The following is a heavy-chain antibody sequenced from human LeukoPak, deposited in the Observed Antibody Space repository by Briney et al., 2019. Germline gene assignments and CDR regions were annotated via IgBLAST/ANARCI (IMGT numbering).Heavy chain of an antibody. Sequence: SETLSLTCAVYGGSFSGYYWSWIRQPPGKGLERIGEINHSGSTNYNPSLKSRVTISVDTSKNQFSLKLSSVTAADTAVYYCARGTGYSSGSGFDYWGQGTLVTVSS. V-gene: IGHV4-34*01. D-gene: IGHD6-19*01. CDR1: GGSFSGYY. CDR2: INHSGST. J-gene: IGHJ4*02. CDR3: ARGTGYSSGSGFDY.